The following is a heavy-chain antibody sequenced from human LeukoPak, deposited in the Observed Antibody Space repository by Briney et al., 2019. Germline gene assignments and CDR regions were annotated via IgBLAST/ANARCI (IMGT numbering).Heavy chain of an antibody. CDR3: ARGPTGSSQPSDY. CDR2: MNPDSSNT. Sequence: GASVKVSCKASGYTFSSYDINWVRQAAGQGLEWMGWMNPDSSNTGYAQRFQGRLTMTRDTSISTAYMELSTLRSEDTAVYYCARGPTGSSQPSDYWGQGTLVTVS. J-gene: IGHJ4*02. V-gene: IGHV1-8*01. D-gene: IGHD1-26*01. CDR1: GYTFSSYD.